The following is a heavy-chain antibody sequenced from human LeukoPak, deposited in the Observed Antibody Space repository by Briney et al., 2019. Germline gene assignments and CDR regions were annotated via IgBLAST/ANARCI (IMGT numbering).Heavy chain of an antibody. CDR3: AGGLTDENYHYYYMDV. CDR2: MNPNSGNT. D-gene: IGHD1-14*01. Sequence: ASVKVSCKASGYTFTNYDINWVRQATGHALEWLGWMNPNSGNTGYAQKFQGRVTLTRDTSISTAYMELTSLRSDDTALYYCAGGLTDENYHYYYMDVWGRGTTVTVSS. J-gene: IGHJ6*03. CDR1: GYTFTNYD. V-gene: IGHV1-8*02.